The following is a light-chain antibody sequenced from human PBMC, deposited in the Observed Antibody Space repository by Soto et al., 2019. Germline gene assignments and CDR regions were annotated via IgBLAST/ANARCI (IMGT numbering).Light chain of an antibody. Sequence: EIVLTQSPATLSLSPGERATLSCRASQSVSTYLAWYQLKPGQAPRLLIYDASNRATGIPARFSGSGSGTDFTLTISSLTPEDSATYYCQQRNIRASGQGTRLEIK. CDR1: QSVSTY. CDR3: QQRNIRA. CDR2: DAS. J-gene: IGKJ5*01. V-gene: IGKV3-11*01.